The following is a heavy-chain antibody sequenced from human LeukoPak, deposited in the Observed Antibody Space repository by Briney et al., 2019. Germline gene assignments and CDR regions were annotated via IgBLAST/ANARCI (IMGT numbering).Heavy chain of an antibody. V-gene: IGHV3-74*01. CDR3: TRESSSSYYYGLDV. J-gene: IGHJ6*02. CDR1: GFTFSSYW. D-gene: IGHD6-6*01. CDR2: IGSGGSST. Sequence: GGSLRLSCAASGFTFSSYWMHWVRQAPGKGLVWVSRIGSGGSSTNYADSVKGRFTISRDNAKNTLYLQMNSLRAEDTAVYYCTRESSSSYYYGLDVWGQGTTVTVSS.